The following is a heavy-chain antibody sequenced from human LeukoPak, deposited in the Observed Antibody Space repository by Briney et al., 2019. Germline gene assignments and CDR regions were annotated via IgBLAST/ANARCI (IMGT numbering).Heavy chain of an antibody. CDR2: INSDGSST. Sequence: GGSLRLSCAASGFTFSSYWMHWVRQAPGKGLVWVSRINSDGSSTSYADSVKGRFTISRDNAKNTLYLQMNSLRAEDTAVYYCARDLGSSWLHCYYYGMDVWGQGTTVTVSS. J-gene: IGHJ6*02. CDR1: GFTFSSYW. D-gene: IGHD6-13*01. CDR3: ARDLGSSWLHCYYYGMDV. V-gene: IGHV3-74*01.